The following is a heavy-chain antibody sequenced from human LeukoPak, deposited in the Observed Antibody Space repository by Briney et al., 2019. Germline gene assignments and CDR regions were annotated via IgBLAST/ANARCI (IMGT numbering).Heavy chain of an antibody. J-gene: IGHJ5*02. CDR3: AIRLATSRLATATTWFDP. CDR2: INYSGTS. V-gene: IGHV4-34*01. CDR1: GESFDGFY. Sequence: SETLSLTCAVYGESFDGFYWNWIRQPPGKGLEWIGEINYSGTSDYNPALKSRVAISADSSKRQFSLDLTSVTAADTAVSYCAIRLATSRLATATTWFDPWGQGTLVSVSS. D-gene: IGHD3-9*01.